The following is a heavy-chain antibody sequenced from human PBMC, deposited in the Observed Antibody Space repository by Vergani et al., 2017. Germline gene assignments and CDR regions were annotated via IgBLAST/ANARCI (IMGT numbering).Heavy chain of an antibody. V-gene: IGHV3-30*02. CDR2: IQFDGSNQ. Sequence: QVQLVESGGGVVQRRGSLRLSCATSGFTLSNYDMQWIRQGPGKGLEFVSFIQFDGSNQYYADSVKGRFTLSRDFSKNTLYLKMNSLRTDDTATYYCAKHFRGWGIDYWGQGTQVIVSS. D-gene: IGHD3-16*01. J-gene: IGHJ4*02. CDR3: AKHFRGWGIDY. CDR1: GFTLSNYD.